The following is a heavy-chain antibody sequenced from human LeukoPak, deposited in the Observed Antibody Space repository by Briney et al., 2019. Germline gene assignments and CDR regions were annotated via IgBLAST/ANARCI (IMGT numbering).Heavy chain of an antibody. J-gene: IGHJ4*02. CDR1: GGSISSYY. D-gene: IGHD6-19*01. V-gene: IGHV4-59*01. CDR2: IYYSGST. Sequence: SETLSLTCTVSGGSISSYYWSWIRQPPGKGLEWIGYIYYSGSTNYNPSLKSRVTISVDTSKNQFSLKLSSVTAADTAVYYCARDGGYSSGWYPSEWGRGTRVT. CDR3: ARDGGYSSGWYPSE.